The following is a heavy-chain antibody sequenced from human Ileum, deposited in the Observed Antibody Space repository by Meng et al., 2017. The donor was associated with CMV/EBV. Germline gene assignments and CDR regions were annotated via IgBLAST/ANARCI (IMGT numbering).Heavy chain of an antibody. V-gene: IGHV4-4*07. J-gene: IGHJ4*02. CDR1: GDSITSYY. Sequence: QVQLQESGPGLVQPSETLSLTCTVSGDSITSYYWSWIRQPAGKALEWIGRIYHGGSTNYNPSLKSRVTLSVDTSKNQFSMRLTSVTAADTAVYYCARGPGGFGDFNFDYWGQGTLVTVSS. CDR3: ARGPGGFGDFNFDY. D-gene: IGHD3-16*01. CDR2: IYHGGST.